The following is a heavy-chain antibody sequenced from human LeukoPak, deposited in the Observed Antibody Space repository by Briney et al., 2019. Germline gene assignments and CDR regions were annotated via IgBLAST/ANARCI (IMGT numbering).Heavy chain of an antibody. CDR3: ARGGLGGSEFDY. Sequence: PGGSLRLSCAASGFTFSSYEMNWVRQAPGKGLEWVSYISSSGSTIYYADSVKGRFTISRDNAKNTVYLQMISLRAEDTAVYYCARGGLGGSEFDYWGQGTLVTVSS. CDR1: GFTFSSYE. CDR2: ISSSGSTI. J-gene: IGHJ4*02. D-gene: IGHD2-15*01. V-gene: IGHV3-48*03.